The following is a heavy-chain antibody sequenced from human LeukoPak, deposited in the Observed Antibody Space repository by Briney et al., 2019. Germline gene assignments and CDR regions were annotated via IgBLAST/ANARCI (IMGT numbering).Heavy chain of an antibody. CDR2: ISGSGGRT. Sequence: GGSLRLSCAASGFTFSSYAMSWVRQAPGKGLEWVSAISGSGGRTYYADSVKGRFTISRDNSKNTLYLQMNSLRAEDTAVYYCAKAGDIVVVVAADFDYWGQGTLVTVSS. D-gene: IGHD2-15*01. J-gene: IGHJ4*02. CDR3: AKAGDIVVVVAADFDY. V-gene: IGHV3-23*01. CDR1: GFTFSSYA.